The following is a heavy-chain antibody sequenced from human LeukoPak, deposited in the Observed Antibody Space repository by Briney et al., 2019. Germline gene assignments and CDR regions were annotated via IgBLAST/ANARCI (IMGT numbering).Heavy chain of an antibody. Sequence: SGGSLRHSCAASGFTFSSYAMSWVRQAPGKGLEWVSGISGGSGSTYYADSVEGRFTITRDNSNDTLYLQMNSLRVEDTALYYCAKDVRAIAPRYFDFWGQGTLVTVSS. J-gene: IGHJ4*02. CDR1: GFTFSSYA. D-gene: IGHD6-6*01. CDR3: AKDVRAIAPRYFDF. V-gene: IGHV3-23*01. CDR2: ISGGSGST.